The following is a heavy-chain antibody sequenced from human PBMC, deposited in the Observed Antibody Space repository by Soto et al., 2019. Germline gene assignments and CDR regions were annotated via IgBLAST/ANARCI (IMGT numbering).Heavy chain of an antibody. J-gene: IGHJ5*02. CDR1: GFTFSSYA. D-gene: IGHD1-1*01. Sequence: GGSLRLSCAASGFTFSSYAMSWVRQAPGKGLEWVSVISGSGDKIYYVDSVKGRFTISRDNSKNTLYLQMNSLRVEDTAVYYCAKDRLTATGTPRFDPWGQGTLVTVSS. V-gene: IGHV3-23*01. CDR3: AKDRLTATGTPRFDP. CDR2: ISGSGDKI.